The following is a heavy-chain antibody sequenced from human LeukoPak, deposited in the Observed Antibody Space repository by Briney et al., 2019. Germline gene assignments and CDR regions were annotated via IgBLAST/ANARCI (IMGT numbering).Heavy chain of an antibody. CDR2: IYYSEST. D-gene: IGHD2-15*01. V-gene: IGHV4-39*01. Sequence: SETLSLTCTVSGGSISSSSYYWGWIRQPPGKGLEWIGRIYYSESTYYNPSLKSRDTISVDTSNNQFSLKQRAVSAADTAVYYCARLTAAFDYWGQGTLVTVSS. J-gene: IGHJ4*02. CDR1: GGSISSSSYY. CDR3: ARLTAAFDY.